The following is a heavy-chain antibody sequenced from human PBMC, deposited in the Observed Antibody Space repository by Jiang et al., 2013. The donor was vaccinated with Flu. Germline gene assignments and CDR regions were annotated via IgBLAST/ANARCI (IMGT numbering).Heavy chain of an antibody. V-gene: IGHV2-5*02. Sequence: KPTQTLTLTCTFSGFSLSTYGVGVGWIRQPPGKAPEWLALIYWDDDKRYSPSLKNRLTITKDTSKNQVVLTMANMDPVDTATYYCAHTVFGPSDYWSGFLANYFDPWGQGTLVTVSS. D-gene: IGHD3-3*01. CDR1: GFSLSTYGVG. CDR3: AHTVFGPSDYWSGFLANYFDP. J-gene: IGHJ5*02. CDR2: IYWDDDK.